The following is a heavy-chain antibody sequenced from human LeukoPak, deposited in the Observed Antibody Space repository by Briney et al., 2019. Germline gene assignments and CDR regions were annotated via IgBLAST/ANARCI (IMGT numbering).Heavy chain of an antibody. CDR3: ARGVAEYSSADGY. J-gene: IGHJ4*02. CDR1: GGSLSSYY. Sequence: KSSETLSLTCTVPGGSLSSYYWSWIRQPPGKGLERVGSIYYSGSTNYDPSLKSRVTITVDASKNQFYLKLSAVTAADTAVYYCARGVAEYSSADGYWGQGTLVTVSS. D-gene: IGHD6-25*01. V-gene: IGHV4-59*01. CDR2: IYYSGST.